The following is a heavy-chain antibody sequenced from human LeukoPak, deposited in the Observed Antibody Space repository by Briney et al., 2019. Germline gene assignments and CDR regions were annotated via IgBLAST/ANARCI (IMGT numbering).Heavy chain of an antibody. CDR1: GYTFTSYA. V-gene: IGHV1-3*03. CDR2: INAGNGNT. J-gene: IGHJ4*02. CDR3: ARSHGYSSSWYPSYYFDY. Sequence: ASVKVSCKASGYTFTSYAMHWVRQAPGQRLEWMGWINAGNGNTKYSQEFQARVTITRDTSASTAYMELSSLRSEDMAVYYCARSHGYSSSWYPSYYFDYWGQGTLVTVSS. D-gene: IGHD6-13*01.